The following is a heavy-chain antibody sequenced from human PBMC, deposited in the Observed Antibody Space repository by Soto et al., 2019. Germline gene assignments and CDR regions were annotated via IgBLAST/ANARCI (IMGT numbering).Heavy chain of an antibody. CDR2: INPSGGST. J-gene: IGHJ3*02. D-gene: IGHD1-20*01. V-gene: IGHV1-46*03. CDR3: ARAAGITGTIDAFDI. CDR1: GYTFASYY. Sequence: GASVKVSCKASGYTFASYYMHWVRQAPGQGLEWMGIINPSGGSTSYAQKFQGRVTMTRDTSTSTVYMELSSLRSEDTAVYYCARAAGITGTIDAFDIWGQGTMVTVSS.